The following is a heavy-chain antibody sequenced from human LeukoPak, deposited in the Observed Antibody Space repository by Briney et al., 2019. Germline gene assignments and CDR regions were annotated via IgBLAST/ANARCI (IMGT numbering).Heavy chain of an antibody. CDR1: GYTLTTYV. D-gene: IGHD4-17*01. CDR3: VAGHDYGDASYYYGMDV. V-gene: IGHV1-3*01. J-gene: IGHJ6*01. CDR2: INAGNGNT. Sequence: ASVKVSCKASGYTLTTYVMHWVRQAPGQRLEWMGWINAGNGNTRYSQKFQGRVTITRDTSASPGYMELSSVRSEDTAVYYCVAGHDYGDASYYYGMDVWGQGTTITVSS.